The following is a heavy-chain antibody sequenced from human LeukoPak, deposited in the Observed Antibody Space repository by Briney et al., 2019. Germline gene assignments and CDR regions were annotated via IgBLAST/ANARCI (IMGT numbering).Heavy chain of an antibody. V-gene: IGHV4-39*01. CDR3: ARHPQY. Sequence: GXVXXXPGKGLEWIGSIYYSGSTYYNPSLKSRVAISVDTSKNQFALKLTSVTAADTAVYYCARHPQYWGQGTLVTVSS. J-gene: IGHJ4*02. CDR2: IYYSGST.